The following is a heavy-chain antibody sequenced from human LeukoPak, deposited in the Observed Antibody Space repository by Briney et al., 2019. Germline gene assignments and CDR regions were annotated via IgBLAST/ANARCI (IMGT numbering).Heavy chain of an antibody. J-gene: IGHJ5*02. D-gene: IGHD5-12*01. V-gene: IGHV1-46*01. Sequence: GASVKVSCKASGYTFTSYYMHWVRQAPGQGLEWMGIINPSGGSTSYAQKFQGRVTMTRDMSTSTVYMELSSLRSEDTAVYYCARMHSGYDRRFWFDPWGQGTLVTVSS. CDR3: ARMHSGYDRRFWFDP. CDR1: GYTFTSYY. CDR2: INPSGGST.